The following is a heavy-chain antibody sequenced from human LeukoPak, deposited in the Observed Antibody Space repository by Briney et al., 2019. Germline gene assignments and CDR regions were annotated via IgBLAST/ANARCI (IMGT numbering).Heavy chain of an antibody. CDR2: IYYSGST. J-gene: IGHJ3*02. V-gene: IGHV4-59*01. CDR3: ARGGGVGNAFDI. Sequence: SETPSLTCTVSGGSISSYYWSWIRQPPGKGLEWIGYIYYSGSTNYNPSLKSRVTISVDTSKNQFSLKLSSVTAADTAVYYCARGGGVGNAFDIWGQGTMVTVSS. CDR1: GGSISSYY. D-gene: IGHD3-3*01.